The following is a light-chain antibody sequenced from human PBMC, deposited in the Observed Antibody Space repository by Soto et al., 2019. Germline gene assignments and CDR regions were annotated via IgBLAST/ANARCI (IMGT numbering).Light chain of an antibody. CDR3: QQYNSLLYT. J-gene: IGKJ2*01. CDR2: QAS. Sequence: DIQMTQSPSTLSASVGDRVTITCRASQSISSWLAWYQQKPGKAPKLLVYQASTLDSGVPSRFSGSGSGTEFTLTISSLQPDDFATYYCQQYNSLLYTFGQGTKLEIK. V-gene: IGKV1-5*03. CDR1: QSISSW.